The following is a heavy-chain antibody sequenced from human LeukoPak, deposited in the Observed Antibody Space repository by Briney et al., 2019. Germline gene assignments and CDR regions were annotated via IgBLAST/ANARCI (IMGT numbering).Heavy chain of an antibody. CDR2: IIPILGIA. D-gene: IGHD6-25*01. Sequence: GASVKVSCKASGGTFSSYTISWVRQAPGQGLEWMGRIIPILGIANYAQKFQGRVTITADKSTSTAYMELSSLRSEDTAVYYCARLRAAGVVRGVYWGQGTLVTVSS. V-gene: IGHV1-69*02. J-gene: IGHJ1*01. CDR3: ARLRAAGVVRGVY. CDR1: GGTFSSYT.